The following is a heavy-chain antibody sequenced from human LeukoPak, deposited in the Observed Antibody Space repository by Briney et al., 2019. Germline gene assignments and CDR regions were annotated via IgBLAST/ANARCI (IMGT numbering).Heavy chain of an antibody. J-gene: IGHJ4*02. CDR3: ARDGIYIGSSIPYFDH. CDR2: INPSGGST. V-gene: IGHV1-46*01. D-gene: IGHD3-10*01. Sequence: ASVKVSCKASGYTFTSYYMHWVRQAPGQGLEWMGIINPSGGSTSYAQKFQGRVTMTRDTSTSTVYMELSSLRSEDTAVYYCARDGIYIGSSIPYFDHWGQGTLVTVSS. CDR1: GYTFTSYY.